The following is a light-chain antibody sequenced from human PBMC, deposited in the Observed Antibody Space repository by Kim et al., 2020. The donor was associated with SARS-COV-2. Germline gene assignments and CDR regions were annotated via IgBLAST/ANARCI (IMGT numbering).Light chain of an antibody. V-gene: IGLV1-44*01. CDR3: AAWDDSLNGVV. CDR1: ISNIGINT. CDR2: SNT. J-gene: IGLJ2*01. Sequence: GQRVTVYCSGSISNIGINTVDWYQQFPGTAPKLLVPSNTQRPSGVPERFSGSKSVTSASLAISGLQSEDEADYYCAAWDDSLNGVVFGGGTQLTVL.